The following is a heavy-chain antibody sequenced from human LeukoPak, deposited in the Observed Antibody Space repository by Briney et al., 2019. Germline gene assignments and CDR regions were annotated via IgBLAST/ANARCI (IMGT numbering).Heavy chain of an antibody. Sequence: GSLRLSCAATGFTFSNYWMSWFRQAPGKGLEWVANIKYDGRETQYVDSVKGRFTISRDNAKNSLFLQMNSLRVEDTAIYYCARYLNSGPEDFWGQGNLVTVSS. D-gene: IGHD1-26*01. CDR1: GFTFSNYW. V-gene: IGHV3-7*01. CDR2: IKYDGRET. J-gene: IGHJ4*02. CDR3: ARYLNSGPEDF.